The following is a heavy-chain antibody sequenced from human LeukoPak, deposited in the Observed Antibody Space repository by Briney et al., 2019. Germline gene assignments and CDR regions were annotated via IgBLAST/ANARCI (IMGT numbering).Heavy chain of an antibody. CDR3: AKSTQRWLQPTLYYYYGMDV. CDR1: GGTFSSYA. Sequence: GASVKVSCKASGGTFSSYAISWARQAPGQGLEWMGGIIPIFGTANYAQKFQGRVTITADESTSTAYMELSSLRSEDTAVYYCAKSTQRWLQPTLYYYYGMDVWGQGTTVTVSS. V-gene: IGHV1-69*13. J-gene: IGHJ6*02. CDR2: IIPIFGTA. D-gene: IGHD5-24*01.